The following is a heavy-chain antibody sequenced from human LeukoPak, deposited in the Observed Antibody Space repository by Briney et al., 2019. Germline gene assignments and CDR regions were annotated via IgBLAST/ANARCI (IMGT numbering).Heavy chain of an antibody. Sequence: GGSLRLSCAASGFTFSSYWMHWVRQAPGRGLVRVAGIKADASSTSYADSVKGRFTISRSNAKNTLYLQMNSLRVEDTAVYYCARLATTGTGFWGQGTLVTVSS. CDR2: IKADASST. CDR3: ARLATTGTGF. D-gene: IGHD6-13*01. CDR1: GFTFSSYW. J-gene: IGHJ4*02. V-gene: IGHV3-74*01.